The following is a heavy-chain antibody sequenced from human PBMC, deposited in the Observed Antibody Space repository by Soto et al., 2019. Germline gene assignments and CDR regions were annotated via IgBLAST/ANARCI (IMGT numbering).Heavy chain of an antibody. V-gene: IGHV1-2*04. Sequence: AASVKVSCKASGYTFTGYYMHWVRQAPGQGLEWMGWINPNSGGTNYAQKFQGWVTMTRDTSISTAYMELSRLRSDDTAVYYCAREYGGLGYCSGGSCSSPGSLDVWGQGTTVTVSS. CDR2: INPNSGGT. J-gene: IGHJ6*02. D-gene: IGHD2-15*01. CDR1: GYTFTGYY. CDR3: AREYGGLGYCSGGSCSSPGSLDV.